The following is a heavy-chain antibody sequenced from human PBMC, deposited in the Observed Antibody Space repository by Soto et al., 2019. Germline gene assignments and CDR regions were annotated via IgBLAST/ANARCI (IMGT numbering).Heavy chain of an antibody. CDR2: IGPESGAT. CDR1: GYTFTGHY. J-gene: IGHJ4*02. D-gene: IGHD6-6*01. V-gene: IGHV1-2*02. Sequence: ASVKVSCKASGYTFTGHYIHWVRQAPEQGPEWMGEIGPESGATRYAQKFQGRVTMTRDTSTSTFYMDLSSLRSEDTAVYYCARAYSGSSSPDYWGQGTLVTVSS. CDR3: ARAYSGSSSPDY.